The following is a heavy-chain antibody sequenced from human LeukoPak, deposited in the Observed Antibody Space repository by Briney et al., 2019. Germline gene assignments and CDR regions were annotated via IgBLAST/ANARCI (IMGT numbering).Heavy chain of an antibody. CDR1: GFTFSSYG. J-gene: IGHJ4*02. CDR3: AKDKPWFGELFFYYFDY. V-gene: IGHV3-30*02. Sequence: PGGSLRLSCAASGFTFSSYGMHWVRQAPGKGLEWVAFIRYDGSNKYYADSVKGRFTISRDNSKNTLYLQMNSLRAEDTAVYYCAKDKPWFGELFFYYFDYWGQGTLVTVSS. CDR2: IRYDGSNK. D-gene: IGHD3-10*01.